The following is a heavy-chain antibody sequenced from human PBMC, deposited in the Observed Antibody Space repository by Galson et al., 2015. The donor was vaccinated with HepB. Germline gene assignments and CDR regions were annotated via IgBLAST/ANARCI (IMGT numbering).Heavy chain of an antibody. Sequence: SVKVSCKVSGYTLTELSMHWVRRAPGKGLEWMGGFDPEDGETVYAQKFQGRVTMTEDTSTDTAYMELSSLRSEDTAVYYCATVRGWFSGSYEEKYAFDIWGQGTMVTVSS. D-gene: IGHD1-26*01. V-gene: IGHV1-24*01. CDR2: FDPEDGET. CDR1: GYTLTELS. J-gene: IGHJ3*02. CDR3: ATVRGWFSGSYEEKYAFDI.